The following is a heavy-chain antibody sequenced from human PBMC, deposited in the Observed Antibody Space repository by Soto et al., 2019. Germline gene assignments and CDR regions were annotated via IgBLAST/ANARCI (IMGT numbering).Heavy chain of an antibody. D-gene: IGHD3-3*01. CDR2: ISYDGSNK. V-gene: IGHV3-30-3*01. J-gene: IGHJ6*02. Sequence: GGSLRLSCAASGFTFSSYDMSWVRQAPGKGLEWVAVISYDGSNKYYADSVKGRFTISRDNSKNTLYLQMNSLRAEDTAVYYCARDQDAETYYDFWSGYRSGGNCYYGFDVWGQGTTVTVSS. CDR1: GFTFSSYD. CDR3: ARDQDAETYYDFWSGYRSGGNCYYGFDV.